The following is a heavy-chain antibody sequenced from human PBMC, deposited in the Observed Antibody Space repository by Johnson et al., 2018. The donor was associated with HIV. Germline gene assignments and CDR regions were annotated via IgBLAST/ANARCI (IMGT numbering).Heavy chain of an antibody. V-gene: IGHV3-20*04. J-gene: IGHJ3*02. CDR3: AKDDYGDLWVGAFDI. D-gene: IGHD4-17*01. CDR1: GFTFDDYG. Sequence: EVQLVESGGGVARPGGSLRLSCAASGFTFDDYGMSWVRQAPGKGLEWVSGINWNGGSTGYADSVKGRFTISRDNSKNTLYLQMNSLRAEDTAVYYCAKDDYGDLWVGAFDIWGQGTMVTVSS. CDR2: INWNGGST.